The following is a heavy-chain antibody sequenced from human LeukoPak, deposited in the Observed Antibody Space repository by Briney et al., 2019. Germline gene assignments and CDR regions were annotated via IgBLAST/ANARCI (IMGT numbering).Heavy chain of an antibody. CDR3: AKGGLATYNWFDP. V-gene: IGHV4-30-4*01. CDR1: GGSISSGDYY. CDR2: ISYSGST. D-gene: IGHD3/OR15-3a*01. J-gene: IGHJ5*02. Sequence: SQTLSLTCTVSGGSISSGDYYWSWLRQPPGMGLEWIGDISYSGSTYYNPSLRSRLSISVDRSNNQFSLRLTSVTAADTAVYYCAKGGLATYNWFDPWGQGTLVIVSS.